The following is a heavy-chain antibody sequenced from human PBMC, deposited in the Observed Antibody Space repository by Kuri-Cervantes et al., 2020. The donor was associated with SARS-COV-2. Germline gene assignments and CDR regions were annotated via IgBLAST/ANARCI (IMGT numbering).Heavy chain of an antibody. V-gene: IGHV3-30-3*01. CDR2: ISYDGSNK. Sequence: GESLKISCASSGFTFSSYAMHWVRQAPGKGLEWVAVISYDGSNKYYADSVKGRFTISRDNSKNTLYLQMNSLRAEDTAVYYCARGPYYYDSSGYYSVYLGYYYYGMDVWGQGTTVTVSS. CDR1: GFTFSSYA. D-gene: IGHD3-22*01. CDR3: ARGPYYYDSSGYYSVYLGYYYYGMDV. J-gene: IGHJ6*02.